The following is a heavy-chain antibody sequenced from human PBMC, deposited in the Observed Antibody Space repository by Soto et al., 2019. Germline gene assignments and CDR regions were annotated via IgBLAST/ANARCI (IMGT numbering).Heavy chain of an antibody. CDR1: GYSFAGDW. CDR2: IDPSDSQT. D-gene: IGHD3-22*01. J-gene: IGHJ4*02. V-gene: IGHV5-10-1*01. Sequence: ESLTPYSKGFGYSFAGDWITRVRENAGEVLEWMGRIDPSDSQTYYSPSFRGHVTVSATKSITTVFLQWSSLRASDTAMYYCARQIYDSDTGPNFQYYFDSWGQGTPVASPQ. CDR3: ARQIYDSDTGPNFQYYFDS.